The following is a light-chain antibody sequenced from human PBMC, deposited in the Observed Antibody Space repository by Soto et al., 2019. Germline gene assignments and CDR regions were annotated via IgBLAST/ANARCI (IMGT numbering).Light chain of an antibody. J-gene: IGKJ4*01. CDR2: GAS. CDR1: QDIRND. V-gene: IGKV1-6*01. Sequence: AIQMTQSPSSLSASVGDSVTITCRASQDIRNDLGWFQQKPGKAPNLLIYGASSVHRGVPSRFSGSGSGSDFTLTISSMQSEDFATYYCLQTHNYPLTFGGGTKVDIK. CDR3: LQTHNYPLT.